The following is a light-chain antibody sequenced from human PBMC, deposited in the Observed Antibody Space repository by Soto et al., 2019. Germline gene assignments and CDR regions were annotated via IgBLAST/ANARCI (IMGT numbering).Light chain of an antibody. CDR1: QSVSSSY. Sequence: DIVLTQSPGTLSLSPGERATLSCRASQSVSSSYLAWYQQKPGQAPRLLIYGASIRATGIPDRFSGSGSGTDFTLTISRLEPEDFAVYYCQQYGSSPPVTFGGGTKVEIK. CDR2: GAS. J-gene: IGKJ4*01. CDR3: QQYGSSPPVT. V-gene: IGKV3-20*01.